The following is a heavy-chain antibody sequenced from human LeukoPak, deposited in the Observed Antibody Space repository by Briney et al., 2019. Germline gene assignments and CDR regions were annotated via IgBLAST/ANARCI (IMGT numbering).Heavy chain of an antibody. CDR2: IYYSGST. CDR1: GGSTSSYY. D-gene: IGHD4-17*01. CDR3: ARLPGDYDAFDI. V-gene: IGHV4-59*08. J-gene: IGHJ3*02. Sequence: SETLSLTCTVSGGSTSSYYWSWIRQPPGKGLEWIGYIYYSGSTNYNPSLKSRVTISVDTSKNQFSLKLSSVTAADTAVYYCARLPGDYDAFDIWGQGTMVTVSS.